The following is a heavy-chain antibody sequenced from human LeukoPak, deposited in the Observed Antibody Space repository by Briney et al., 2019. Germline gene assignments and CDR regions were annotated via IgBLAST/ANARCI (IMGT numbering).Heavy chain of an antibody. CDR3: AKDRAPKGGWYEFDFAFDI. D-gene: IGHD6-19*01. CDR2: ISWNSGSI. J-gene: IGHJ3*02. V-gene: IGHV3-9*01. CDR1: GFAFDDYA. Sequence: PGGSLRLSCAASGFAFDDYAMHWVRQAPGKGLEWVSGISWNSGSIGYADSVKGQFTISRDNAKNSLYLQMNSLRAEDTALYYCAKDRAPKGGWYEFDFAFDIWGQGTMVTVSS.